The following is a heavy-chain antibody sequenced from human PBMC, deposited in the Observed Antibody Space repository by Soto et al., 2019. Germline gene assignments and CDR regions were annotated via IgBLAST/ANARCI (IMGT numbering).Heavy chain of an antibody. CDR3: ARYDYNGYYFDY. J-gene: IGHJ4*02. V-gene: IGHV1-46*01. D-gene: IGHD4-4*01. CDR2: INPSGGST. Sequence: ASVKVSCKASGYTFSTYYMHWVRQAPGQGYEWMGIINPSGGSTTYAQKFQGRVTMTRDTSTTTVYLELSSLKSEDTAVYYCARYDYNGYYFDYWGQGTLVTVSS. CDR1: GYTFSTYY.